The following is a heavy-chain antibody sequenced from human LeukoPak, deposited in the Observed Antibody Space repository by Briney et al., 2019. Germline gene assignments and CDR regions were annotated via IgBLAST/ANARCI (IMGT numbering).Heavy chain of an antibody. Sequence: APVKVSCKASGYTFTSYGISWVRQAPGQGLEWMGWISAYNGNTNYAQKLQGRVTMTTDTSTSTAYMELRSLRSDDTAVYYCARDNLLRYFDWELYYGTDVWGKGTTVTVSS. CDR2: ISAYNGNT. D-gene: IGHD3-9*01. V-gene: IGHV1-18*04. CDR1: GYTFTSYG. CDR3: ARDNLLRYFDWELYYGTDV. J-gene: IGHJ6*04.